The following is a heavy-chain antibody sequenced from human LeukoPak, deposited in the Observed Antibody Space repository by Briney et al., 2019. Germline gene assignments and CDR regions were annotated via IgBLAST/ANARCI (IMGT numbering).Heavy chain of an antibody. CDR1: GGSISSYY. J-gene: IGHJ4*02. CDR2: IYNSGST. CDR3: ARVALGMNHDY. Sequence: SETLSLTCTVSGGSISSYYWSWIRQPPGKGLEWIGYIYNSGSTYYNPSLKSRVTISVDTSKNQFSLKLSSVTAADTAVYYCARVALGMNHDYWGQGTLVTVSS. D-gene: IGHD1-14*01. V-gene: IGHV4-4*09.